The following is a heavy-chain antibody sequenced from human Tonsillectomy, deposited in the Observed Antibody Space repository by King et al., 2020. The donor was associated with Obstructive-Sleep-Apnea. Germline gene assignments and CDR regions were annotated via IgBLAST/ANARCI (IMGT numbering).Heavy chain of an antibody. V-gene: IGHV3-9*01. CDR2: ISWHSDSI. CDR3: AKDTTPHVFYYFDY. D-gene: IGHD2-15*01. Sequence: VQLVESGGGLVQPGRSLRLSCVVSGFTFDDYAMHWVRQAPGKGLEWVSGISWHSDSINYAGSVKGRFTISRDNAKNSLFLQMNSLRPEDTALYYCAKDTTPHVFYYFDYWGQGTLVTVSS. CDR1: GFTFDDYA. J-gene: IGHJ4*02.